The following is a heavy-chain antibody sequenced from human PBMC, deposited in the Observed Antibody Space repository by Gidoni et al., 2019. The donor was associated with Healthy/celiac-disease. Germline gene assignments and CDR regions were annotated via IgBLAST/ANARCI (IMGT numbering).Heavy chain of an antibody. CDR2: TNPSGGST. CDR3: ARDRPVANLLAHDAFDI. V-gene: IGHV1-46*01. Sequence: QVQLVQSGAEVKKPGASVKVSCTASGSTSTSYYTHWVRQAPGQGLEWMGITNPSGGSTSYEQKFQGRVTMTRDTSTSTVYMELSSLRSEDTAVYYCARDRPVANLLAHDAFDIWGQGTMVTVSS. CDR1: GSTSTSYY. J-gene: IGHJ3*02. D-gene: IGHD2-15*01.